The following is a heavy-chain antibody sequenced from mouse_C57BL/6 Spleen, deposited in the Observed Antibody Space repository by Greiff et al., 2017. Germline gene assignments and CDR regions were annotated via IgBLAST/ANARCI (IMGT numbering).Heavy chain of an antibody. D-gene: IGHD3-2*02. Sequence: EVQLQQSGPELVKPGDSVKISCKASGYSFTGYFMNWVMQSHGKSLEWIGRINPYNGDTFYNQKFKGKATLTVDKSSSTAYMELRRLTSADSAVFYCARGGSSPFAYWGQGTLVTVSA. CDR3: ARGGSSPFAY. CDR1: GYSFTGYF. V-gene: IGHV1-20*01. CDR2: INPYNGDT. J-gene: IGHJ3*01.